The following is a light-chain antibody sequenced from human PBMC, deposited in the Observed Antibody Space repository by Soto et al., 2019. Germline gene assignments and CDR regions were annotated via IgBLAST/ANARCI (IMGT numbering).Light chain of an antibody. CDR3: RQALQTQT. CDR1: QSLLHSNGYNY. Sequence: DIVMTQSPLSLPVTPGEPASISCRSSQSLLHSNGYNYLDWYFRKPGQSPQLLIYLGSNRASGVPDRFSGSGSGTDFTLKSSRVEAEDVGVHYCRQALQTQTFGQGTKVDIK. J-gene: IGKJ1*01. CDR2: LGS. V-gene: IGKV2-28*01.